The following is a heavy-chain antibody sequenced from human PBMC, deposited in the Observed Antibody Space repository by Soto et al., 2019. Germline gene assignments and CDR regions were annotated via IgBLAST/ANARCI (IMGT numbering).Heavy chain of an antibody. Sequence: GGSLRLSCAASGFTFNRHPLHWVRQAPGKGLEWVAVISHDGNNKYYADSVKGRFTISRDNSMNMLYLQMHGLRTEDTAIFYCARASGQIYATLHGPFDLWGQGAFVTGSA. CDR2: ISHDGNNK. CDR1: GFTFNRHP. CDR3: ARASGQIYATLHGPFDL. D-gene: IGHD2-8*01. V-gene: IGHV3-30-3*01. J-gene: IGHJ4*02.